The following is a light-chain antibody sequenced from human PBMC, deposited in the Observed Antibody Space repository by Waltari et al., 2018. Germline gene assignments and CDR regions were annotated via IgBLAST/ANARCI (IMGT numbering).Light chain of an antibody. V-gene: IGKV3-20*01. CDR1: EGVGKY. J-gene: IGKJ1*01. Sequence: EIVLTQSPGTLSLSLGERATLSCRASEGVGKYFAWYQQRPVQAPRLLLYHASIRATGIPDRFSGSGYGTDFSLTISRLEPEDFAVYYCQQYDGLPATFGQGTTVEIK. CDR3: QQYDGLPAT. CDR2: HAS.